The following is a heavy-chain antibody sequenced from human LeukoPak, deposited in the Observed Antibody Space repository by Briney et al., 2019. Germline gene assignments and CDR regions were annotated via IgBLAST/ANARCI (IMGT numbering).Heavy chain of an antibody. Sequence: SQTLSLTCTVSGGSISSGDYYWSWIRQPPGKGLEWIGYIYYSGSTYYNPSLKSRVTISVDTSKNQFSLRLSSVTAADTAVYYCARLQYCSGTSCYWFDPWGQGTLVTVSS. CDR2: IYYSGST. J-gene: IGHJ5*02. D-gene: IGHD2-2*01. CDR1: GGSISSGDYY. V-gene: IGHV4-30-4*01. CDR3: ARLQYCSGTSCYWFDP.